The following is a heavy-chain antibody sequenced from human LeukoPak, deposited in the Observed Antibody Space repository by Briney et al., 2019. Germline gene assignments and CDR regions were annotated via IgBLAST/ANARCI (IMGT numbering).Heavy chain of an antibody. CDR3: AREFCSGGSCPIDF. J-gene: IGHJ4*02. CDR2: IYHSGIT. CDR1: GDSISSGGYY. V-gene: IGHV4-31*03. Sequence: PSETLSLTCTVSGDSISSGGYYWSWIRQHPGKGLEWIGYIYHSGITYHNPSLKSRVTISVDTSKNQFSLKLSSVTAADTAVYYCAREFCSGGSCPIDFWGQGTLVTASS. D-gene: IGHD2-15*01.